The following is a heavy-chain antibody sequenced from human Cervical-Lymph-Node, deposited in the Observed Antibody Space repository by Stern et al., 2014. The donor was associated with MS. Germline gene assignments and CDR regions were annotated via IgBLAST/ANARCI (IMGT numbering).Heavy chain of an antibody. CDR3: AGGAVPAIGKIDY. D-gene: IGHD5-12*01. V-gene: IGHV1-69*18. CDR2: IIPMLDTA. CDR1: GGTFSNYA. J-gene: IGHJ4*02. Sequence: VQLVESGAEVKKPGSSVKVSCKASGGTFSNYAISWVRQAPGQGPEWMGMIIPMLDTANYAQKLQGRVTITADESASTAHMELTSLRSDDTAVYYCAGGAVPAIGKIDYWGQGTLITVSS.